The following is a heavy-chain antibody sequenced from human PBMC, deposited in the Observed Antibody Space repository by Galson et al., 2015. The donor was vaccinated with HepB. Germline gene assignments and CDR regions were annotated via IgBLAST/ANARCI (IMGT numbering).Heavy chain of an antibody. Sequence: SLRLSCAASGFTFSNAWMSWVRQAPGKGLEWVGRIRGKTDGGTTDYAAPGRGRFTISRADSKNTLYLQMNSLKTEDTAVYYCPTDDPRHYCYCGMDVWGQGTTVTVSS. V-gene: IGHV3-15*01. J-gene: IGHJ6*02. CDR2: IRGKTDGGTT. CDR3: PTDDPRHYCYCGMDV. CDR1: GFTFSNAW.